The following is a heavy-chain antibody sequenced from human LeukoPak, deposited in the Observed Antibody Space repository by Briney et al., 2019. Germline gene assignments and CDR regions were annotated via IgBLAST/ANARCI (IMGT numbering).Heavy chain of an antibody. V-gene: IGHV1-2*02. CDR2: INPNSGGT. CDR3: ATDLRAPRSIYYYDSSGYYYY. Sequence: EGSVKVSCKASGYTFTGYYMHWVRQAPGQGLEWMGWINPNSGGTNYAQKFQGRVTMTRDTSISTAYMELSRLRSDDTAVYYCATDLRAPRSIYYYDSSGYYYYWGQGTLVTVSS. J-gene: IGHJ4*02. CDR1: GYTFTGYY. D-gene: IGHD3-22*01.